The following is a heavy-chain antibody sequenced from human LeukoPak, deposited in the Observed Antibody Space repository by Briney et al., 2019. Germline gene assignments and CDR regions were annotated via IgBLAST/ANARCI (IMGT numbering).Heavy chain of an antibody. CDR3: ARVRGFVCYQLHQRWFDP. CDR1: GGSFSGYY. J-gene: IGHJ5*02. V-gene: IGHV4-34*12. D-gene: IGHD2-2*01. CDR2: IIHSGST. Sequence: PSETLSLTCAVYGGSFSGYYWSWIRPPPGKGLEWVGEIIHSGSTNYNPSLKSRVTISVDTSKNQFSLKLSPVTAADTAVYYCARVRGFVCYQLHQRWFDPWGQGTLVTVSS.